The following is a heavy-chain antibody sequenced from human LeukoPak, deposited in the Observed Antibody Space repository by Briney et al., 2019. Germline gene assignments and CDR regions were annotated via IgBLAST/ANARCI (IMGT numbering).Heavy chain of an antibody. CDR3: ARDAFLRLGELFAY. D-gene: IGHD3-16*01. J-gene: IGHJ4*02. V-gene: IGHV3-21*01. CDR2: ISSSSGYI. CDR1: GFTFNSYS. Sequence: GGSLRLSCAASGFTFNSYSLNWVRQAPGKGLEWVSSISSSSGYIYYADSVKGRFTISRDNSKNTLYLQMNSLRAEDTAVYYCARDAFLRLGELFAYWGQGTLVTVSS.